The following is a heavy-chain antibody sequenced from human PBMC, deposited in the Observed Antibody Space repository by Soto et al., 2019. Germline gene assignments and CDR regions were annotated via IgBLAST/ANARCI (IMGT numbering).Heavy chain of an antibody. Sequence: DVQLLESGGGLVQPGGSLRLSCAASGFSFSKYAMIWVRQAPGQGQEWVSGITGSGGTIEYTASVKGRFTISRDNSKNTVDQQMHSMRAEDTAMYYCAKDADSGDGLWLVSDWGQGILVTVS. D-gene: IGHD2-21*02. CDR2: ITGSGGTI. J-gene: IGHJ4*02. V-gene: IGHV3-23*01. CDR1: GFSFSKYA. CDR3: AKDADSGDGLWLVSD.